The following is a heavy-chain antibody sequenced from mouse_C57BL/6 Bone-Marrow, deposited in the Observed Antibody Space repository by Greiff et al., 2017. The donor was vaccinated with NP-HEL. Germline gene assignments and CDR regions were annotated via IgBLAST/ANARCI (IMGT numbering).Heavy chain of an antibody. Sequence: VQLQQSGAELVRPGASVKLSCTASGFNIKDDYMHWVKQRPEQGLEWIGWIDPENGDTEYASKFQGKATITADKSSNTAYLQLSSLTSEDTAVYYCTTLYYYGSSSHWGQGTLVTVSA. D-gene: IGHD1-1*01. CDR2: IDPENGDT. CDR3: TTLYYYGSSSH. CDR1: GFNIKDDY. V-gene: IGHV14-4*01. J-gene: IGHJ3*01.